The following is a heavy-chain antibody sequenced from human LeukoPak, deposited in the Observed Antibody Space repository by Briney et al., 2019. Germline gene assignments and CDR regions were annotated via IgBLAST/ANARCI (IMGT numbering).Heavy chain of an antibody. CDR2: ISDDGNTK. CDR3: ARDPVRRDGYNHLDY. CDR1: GFTFSPYA. Sequence: GRSLRLSCAASGFTFSPYAMHWVRQAPGKGLEWVAVISDDGNTKHFADFVMGRFTISRDNSKNTLYLQINSPRAEDTAVYYCARDPVRRDGYNHLDYWGQGTLVTVSS. J-gene: IGHJ4*02. D-gene: IGHD5-24*01. V-gene: IGHV3-30*04.